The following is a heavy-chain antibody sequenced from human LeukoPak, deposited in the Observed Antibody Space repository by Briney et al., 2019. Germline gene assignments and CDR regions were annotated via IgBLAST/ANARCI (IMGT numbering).Heavy chain of an antibody. CDR2: IIPIFGTA. D-gene: IGHD3-10*01. V-gene: IGHV1-69*13. Sequence: SVKVSCKASGGTFSSYAISWVRQAPGQGLEWMGGIIPIFGTANYAQKFQGRVTITADESTSTAYMELSSPRSDDTAVYYCARGRGSGIGYAFDIWGQGTMVTVSS. CDR3: ARGRGSGIGYAFDI. J-gene: IGHJ3*02. CDR1: GGTFSSYA.